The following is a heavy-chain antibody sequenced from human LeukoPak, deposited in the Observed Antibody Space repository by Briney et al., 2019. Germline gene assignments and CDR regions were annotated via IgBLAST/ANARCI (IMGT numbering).Heavy chain of an antibody. CDR3: AKTQGYYDA. CDR2: IWGDDDKT. Sequence: GGSLRLSCVASGFTFSNYAMTWVRQAPGKGLELVAGIWGDDDKTVCGDAVKGRFTISRDNSKNTLYLQMNSVRADDTAVYYCAKTQGYYDAWGQGALATVAS. CDR1: GFTFSNYA. J-gene: IGHJ5*02. V-gene: IGHV3-23*01. D-gene: IGHD2-15*01.